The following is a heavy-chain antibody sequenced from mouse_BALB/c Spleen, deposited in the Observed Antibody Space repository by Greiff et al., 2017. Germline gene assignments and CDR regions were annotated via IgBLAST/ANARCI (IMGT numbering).Heavy chain of an antibody. Sequence: VQLQQSGPGLVKPSQSLSLTCSVTGYSITSGYYWNWIRQFPGNKLEWMGYISYDGSNNYNPSLKNRISITRDTSKNQFFLKLNSVTTEDTATYYCAREDTTVVATVDYWGQGTTLTVSS. CDR1: GYSITSGYY. CDR3: AREDTTVVATVDY. V-gene: IGHV3-6*02. CDR2: ISYDGSN. D-gene: IGHD1-1*01. J-gene: IGHJ2*01.